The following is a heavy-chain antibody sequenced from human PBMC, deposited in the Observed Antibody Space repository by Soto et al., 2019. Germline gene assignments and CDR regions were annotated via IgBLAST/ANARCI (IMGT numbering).Heavy chain of an antibody. CDR2: IYYSGST. CDR1: GGSISSYY. Sequence: SETLSLTCTVSGGSISSYYWSWIRQPPGKGLEWIGYIYYSGSTNYNPSLKSRVTISVDTSKNQFSLKLSSVTAADTAVYYCARDLNEYSSSGGFDPWGQGTLVTVS. CDR3: ARDLNEYSSSGGFDP. V-gene: IGHV4-59*01. J-gene: IGHJ5*02. D-gene: IGHD6-6*01.